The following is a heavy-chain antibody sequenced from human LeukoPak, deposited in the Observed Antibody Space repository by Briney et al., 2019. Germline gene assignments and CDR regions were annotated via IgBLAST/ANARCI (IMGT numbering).Heavy chain of an antibody. Sequence: ASVKVSCKASGYTVTNYGVSWVRQAPGQGLEWMGWIGAYNGNTNYAQKLQGRVTMTTDTSTSTAYMELRSLRSDDTAVYYCARGSVSGVGYYYYYMDVWGKGTTVTVSS. CDR3: ARGSVSGVGYYYYYMDV. V-gene: IGHV1-18*01. CDR1: GYTVTNYG. CDR2: IGAYNGNT. D-gene: IGHD2-8*01. J-gene: IGHJ6*03.